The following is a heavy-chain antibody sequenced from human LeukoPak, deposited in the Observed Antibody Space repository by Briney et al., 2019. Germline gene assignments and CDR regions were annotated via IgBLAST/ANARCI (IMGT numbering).Heavy chain of an antibody. D-gene: IGHD5-24*01. CDR1: GFIFSHHG. J-gene: IGHJ4*02. V-gene: IGHV3-23*01. Sequence: GGSLRLSCATSGFIFSHHGMNWVRQAPGKGLEWVSGIRADAVTTYYADSVKGRFIISRDNSKNTVYLQMDSLSAEDAAVYYCVKDDGWVQYANWGQGTLVTVSS. CDR2: IRADAVTT. CDR3: VKDDGWVQYAN.